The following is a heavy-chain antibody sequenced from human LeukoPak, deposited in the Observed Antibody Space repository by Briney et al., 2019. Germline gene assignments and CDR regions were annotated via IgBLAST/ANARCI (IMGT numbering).Heavy chain of an antibody. J-gene: IGHJ4*02. CDR1: GFTFTGYW. CDR3: ARAIAASGRLIDY. Sequence: GGSLRLSCAASGFTFTGYWMTWVRQAPGKGLEWVANIKHDESEKYYVDSVKGRFTISRDNAKNSLYLQMNSLRAEDTAVYYCARAIAASGRLIDYWGQGTLITVSS. D-gene: IGHD6-13*01. V-gene: IGHV3-7*05. CDR2: IKHDESEK.